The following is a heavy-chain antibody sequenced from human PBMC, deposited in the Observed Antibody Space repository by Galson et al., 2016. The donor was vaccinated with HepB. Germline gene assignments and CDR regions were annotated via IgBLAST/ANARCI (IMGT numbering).Heavy chain of an antibody. J-gene: IGHJ4*02. D-gene: IGHD3-3*01. Sequence: SVKVSCKASGGTFSSYAISWVRQAPGQGLEWMGGIIPIFGTANYAQKFQGRVTITADESTSTAYMELSSLRSEDTAVYYCAKGFWSGYYRFDYWGQGTLVTVSS. V-gene: IGHV1-69*13. CDR3: AKGFWSGYYRFDY. CDR1: GGTFSSYA. CDR2: IIPIFGTA.